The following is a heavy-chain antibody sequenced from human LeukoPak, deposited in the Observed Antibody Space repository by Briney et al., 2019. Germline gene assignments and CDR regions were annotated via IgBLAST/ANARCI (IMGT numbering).Heavy chain of an antibody. J-gene: IGHJ6*04. V-gene: IGHV3-11*06. CDR1: GFTFSDYC. CDR2: ISSSSSYT. Sequence: PGGSLRLSCAASGFTFSDYCMSWIRQAPGKGLEWVSYISSSSSYTNYADSVKGRFTISRDNAKNPLYLQMNSLRAEDTAVYYCARDLPIYYYGMDVWGKGTTVTVSS. D-gene: IGHD2-2*02. CDR3: ARDLPIYYYGMDV.